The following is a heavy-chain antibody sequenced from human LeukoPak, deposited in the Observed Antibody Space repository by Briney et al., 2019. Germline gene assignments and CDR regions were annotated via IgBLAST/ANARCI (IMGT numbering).Heavy chain of an antibody. D-gene: IGHD4-17*01. CDR3: ARADSSSYGDYFDY. Sequence: HPGGSLRLSCAASGFTFSSYTMNWVRQAPGKGLEWVSYISSSGSTIYYADSVKGRFTISRDNAKNSLYLQMNSLRAEDTAVYYCARADSSSYGDYFDYWGQGTLVTVSS. V-gene: IGHV3-48*04. CDR2: ISSSGSTI. CDR1: GFTFSSYT. J-gene: IGHJ4*02.